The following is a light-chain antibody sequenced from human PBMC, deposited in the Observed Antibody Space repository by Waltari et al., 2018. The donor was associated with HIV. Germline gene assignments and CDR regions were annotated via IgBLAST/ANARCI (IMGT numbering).Light chain of an antibody. CDR2: GDT. CDR3: QSFDSSLSNLVV. CDR1: SSNIGAGPD. Sequence: QAVLTQPPSVSGAPGQRVTISCTGSSSNIGAGPDVHWYQQLPATAPKLLIYGDTHRPSGVPDRFSGSKSGTSASLAIAGLQTEDEAVFYCQSFDSSLSNLVVFGGGTKVTVL. V-gene: IGLV1-40*01. J-gene: IGLJ2*01.